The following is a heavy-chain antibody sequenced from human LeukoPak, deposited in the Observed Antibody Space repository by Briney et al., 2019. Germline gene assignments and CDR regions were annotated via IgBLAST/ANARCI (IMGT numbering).Heavy chain of an antibody. V-gene: IGHV3-30*03. CDR1: GFTFSSYG. J-gene: IGHJ4*02. CDR3: ARYQIVGIAVAGAYFDY. CDR2: ISYDGSNK. D-gene: IGHD6-19*01. Sequence: GRSLRLSCAASGFTFSSYGMHWVRQAPGKGLEWVAVISYDGSNKYYADSVKGRFTISRDNSKNTLYLQMNSLRAEDTAVYYCARYQIVGIAVAGAYFDYWGQGTLVTVSS.